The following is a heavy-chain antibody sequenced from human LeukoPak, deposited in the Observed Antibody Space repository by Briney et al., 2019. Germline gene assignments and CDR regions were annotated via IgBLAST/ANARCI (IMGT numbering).Heavy chain of an antibody. D-gene: IGHD1-26*01. CDR1: GDSISNNNYY. CDR2: FTYGGGT. J-gene: IGHJ4*02. Sequence: PSETLSLTCSVSGDSISNNNYYWGWIRQPPGKGLEWIGSFTYGGGTYYNPSLKSRVTISVDTSKSQFSLKVTSVTAADTAVYYCARRSSNPVGAIDYWGQGTLVIVSS. CDR3: ARRSSNPVGAIDY. V-gene: IGHV4-39*01.